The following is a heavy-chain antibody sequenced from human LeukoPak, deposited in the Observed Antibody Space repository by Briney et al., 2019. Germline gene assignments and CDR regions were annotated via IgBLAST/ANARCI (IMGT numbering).Heavy chain of an antibody. D-gene: IGHD3-10*01. Sequence: WASVKVSCKASGYTFTGYYMHWVRQATGQGLEWMGWMNPNSGNTGYAQKFQGRVTMTRNTSISTAYMELSSLRSEDTAVYYCAVTRGVRRTQDWFDPWGQGTLVTVSS. J-gene: IGHJ5*02. CDR2: MNPNSGNT. CDR1: GYTFTGYY. V-gene: IGHV1-8*02. CDR3: AVTRGVRRTQDWFDP.